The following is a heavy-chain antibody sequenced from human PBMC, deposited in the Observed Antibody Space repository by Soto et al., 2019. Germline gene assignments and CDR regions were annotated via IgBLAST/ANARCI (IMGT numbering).Heavy chain of an antibody. CDR2: IIPILGIA. CDR3: ARSIVATISPFSPWDV. CDR1: GGTFSSYT. Sequence: SVKVSCKASGGTFSSYTISWVRQAPGQGLEWMGRIIPILGIANYAQKFQGRVTITADKSTSTAYMELSSLRSEDTAVYYCARSIVATISPFSPWDVWGQGTTVTVSS. V-gene: IGHV1-69*02. J-gene: IGHJ6*02. D-gene: IGHD5-12*01.